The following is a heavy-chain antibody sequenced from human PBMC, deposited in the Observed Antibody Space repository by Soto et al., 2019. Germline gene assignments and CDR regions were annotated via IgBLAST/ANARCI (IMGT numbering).Heavy chain of an antibody. CDR2: INPNSGGT. Sequence: ASVKVSCKASGYTLTGYYMHWVRQAHGQGLEWMGWINPNSGGTNYAQKFQGWVTMTRDTSISTAYMELSRLRSDDTAVYYCAREYYYGSGSSRGFDYWGQGTLVTVSS. CDR3: AREYYYGSGSSRGFDY. CDR1: GYTLTGYY. J-gene: IGHJ4*02. V-gene: IGHV1-2*04. D-gene: IGHD3-10*01.